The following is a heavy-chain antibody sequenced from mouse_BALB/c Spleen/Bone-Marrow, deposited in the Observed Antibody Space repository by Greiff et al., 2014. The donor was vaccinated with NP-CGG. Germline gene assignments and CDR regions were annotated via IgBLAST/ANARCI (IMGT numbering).Heavy chain of an antibody. D-gene: IGHD2-3*01. CDR1: GYTFTSYY. J-gene: IGHJ4*01. CDR2: INPSNGGT. Sequence: QVQLQQSGAELVKPGASVKLSCKASGYTFTSYYMYWVKQRPGRGLEWIGEINPSNGGTNFNEKFKSKATLTVDKSSSTAYMQLSSLTSEDSAVYYCTRGGWLAMDYWGQGTSVTVSS. V-gene: IGHV1S81*02. CDR3: TRGGWLAMDY.